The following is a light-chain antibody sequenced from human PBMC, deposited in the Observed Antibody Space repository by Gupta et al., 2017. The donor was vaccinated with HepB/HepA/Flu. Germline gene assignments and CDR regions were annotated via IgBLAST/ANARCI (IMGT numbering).Light chain of an antibody. CDR3: QQYRNWHPLT. CDR2: AAS. Sequence: EIVMTQSSASLSVSRGEGATLSCRASQSVSDNLAGYQQNPGRAPRLLIYAASTRATGIPARFSGSGSGTEFTLTISSLQSEDFAVYYCQQYRNWHPLTFGGGTKVEIK. V-gene: IGKV3-15*01. J-gene: IGKJ4*01. CDR1: QSVSDN.